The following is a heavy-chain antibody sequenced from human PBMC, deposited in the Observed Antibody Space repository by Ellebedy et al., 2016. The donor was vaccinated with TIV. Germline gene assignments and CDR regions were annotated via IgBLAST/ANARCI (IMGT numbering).Heavy chain of an antibody. Sequence: GSLRLSCAVSGDSITSSTYSWGWIRQPPGKGLEWIGSFYYSGSTYYSPSLKSRVTISVDTSKNQFSLKLSSVTAADTAVYYCARVRQQLVLSAIPKARVCWFDPWGQGTLVTVSS. D-gene: IGHD6-13*01. CDR3: ARVRQQLVLSAIPKARVCWFDP. CDR1: GDSITSSTYS. J-gene: IGHJ5*02. CDR2: FYYSGST. V-gene: IGHV4-39*07.